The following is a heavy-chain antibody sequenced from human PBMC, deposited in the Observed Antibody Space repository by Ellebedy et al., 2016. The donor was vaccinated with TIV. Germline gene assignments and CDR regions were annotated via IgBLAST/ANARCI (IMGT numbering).Heavy chain of an antibody. D-gene: IGHD3-10*01. CDR1: GYTFTSYY. CDR2: INPSGGST. Sequence: ASVKVSCKASGYTFTSYYMHWVRQAPGQGLEWMGIINPSGGSTSYTQKFQGRVTMTRDTFTNTIYMELSSLRSDDTAVYYCARDNSAVFTGFGFWGQGTLVFVSS. J-gene: IGHJ5*01. CDR3: ARDNSAVFTGFGF. V-gene: IGHV1-46*01.